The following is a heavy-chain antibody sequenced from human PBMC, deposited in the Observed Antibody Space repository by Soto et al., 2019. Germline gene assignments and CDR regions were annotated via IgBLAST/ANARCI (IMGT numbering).Heavy chain of an antibody. CDR1: GYTFTRNY. CDR3: VRVYGEIDY. V-gene: IGHV1-46*01. Sequence: GASVKVCCKASGYTFTRNYMHWLRQAPGQGLEWMGMINPSGGSTSYAQKFQGRVTMTRDTSTSTVYMELSSLRSEDTAVYYCVRVYGEIDYWGPGTLVTVSS. D-gene: IGHD4-17*01. J-gene: IGHJ4*02. CDR2: INPSGGST.